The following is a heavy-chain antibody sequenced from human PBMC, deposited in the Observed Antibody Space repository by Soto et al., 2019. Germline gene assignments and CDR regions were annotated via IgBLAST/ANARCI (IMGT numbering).Heavy chain of an antibody. V-gene: IGHV1-18*01. CDR3: ARGRYGDY. Sequence: QVHLMQSGAEVKKPGASVKVSCKGSGYGFTTYGITWVRQAPGQGLEWMAWISAHNGKTNYAQKLQGRVTVTRDTSTSTAYMELRSLRSDDTAVYYCARGRYGDYWGQGALVTVSS. CDR2: ISAHNGKT. J-gene: IGHJ4*02. D-gene: IGHD1-1*01. CDR1: GYGFTTYG.